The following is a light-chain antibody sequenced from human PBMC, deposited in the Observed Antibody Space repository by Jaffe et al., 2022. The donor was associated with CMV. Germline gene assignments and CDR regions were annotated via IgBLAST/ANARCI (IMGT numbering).Light chain of an antibody. J-gene: IGKJ3*01. Sequence: IVLTQSPATLSLSPGETGTLSCRASQSVSTYLAWYQQKPDQAPRLLIYGASNRATGIAARFSGSGSGTDFTLTISSVEPEDFAVYYCQQRTNWPEFTFGPGTKVDIK. CDR3: QQRTNWPEFT. V-gene: IGKV3-11*01. CDR1: QSVSTY. CDR2: GAS.